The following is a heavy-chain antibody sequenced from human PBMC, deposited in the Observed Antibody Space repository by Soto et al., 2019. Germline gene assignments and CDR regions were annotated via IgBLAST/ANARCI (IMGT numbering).Heavy chain of an antibody. Sequence: VSVKVSCKASGYTFTSYGISWVRQAPGQGLEWMGWISAYNGNTNYAQKLQGRVTMTTDTSTSTAYMELRSLRSDDTAVYYCASVWFGDYGMDVWGQGTTVTVSS. CDR1: GYTFTSYG. CDR2: ISAYNGNT. J-gene: IGHJ6*02. CDR3: ASVWFGDYGMDV. V-gene: IGHV1-18*01. D-gene: IGHD3-10*01.